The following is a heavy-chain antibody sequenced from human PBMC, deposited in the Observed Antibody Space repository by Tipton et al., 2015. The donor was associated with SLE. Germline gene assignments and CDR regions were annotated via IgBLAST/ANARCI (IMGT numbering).Heavy chain of an antibody. D-gene: IGHD3-16*01. CDR3: AKDKRGRGGGMDV. CDR1: GFTFSSYA. V-gene: IGHV3-23*03. CDR2: IYSGGST. J-gene: IGHJ6*02. Sequence: GSLRLSCAASGFTFSSYAMSWVRQAPGKGLEWVSVIYSGGSTYYADSVKGRFTISRDNSKNTLYLQMNSLRAEDTAVYYCAKDKRGRGGGMDVWGQGPTVTVSS.